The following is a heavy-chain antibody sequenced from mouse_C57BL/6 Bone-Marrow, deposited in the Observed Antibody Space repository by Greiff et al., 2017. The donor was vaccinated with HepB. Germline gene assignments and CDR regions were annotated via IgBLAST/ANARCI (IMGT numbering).Heavy chain of an antibody. CDR2: IHPNSGST. V-gene: IGHV1-64*01. D-gene: IGHD2-4*01. CDR3: ARSIYYDYDAY. CDR1: GYTFTSYW. Sequence: QVQLKQPGAELVKPGASVKLSCKASGYTFTSYWMHWVKQRPGQGLEWIGMIHPNSGSTNYNEKFKSKATLTVDKSSSTAYMQLSSLTSEDSAVYYCARSIYYDYDAYWGQGTLVTVSA. J-gene: IGHJ3*01.